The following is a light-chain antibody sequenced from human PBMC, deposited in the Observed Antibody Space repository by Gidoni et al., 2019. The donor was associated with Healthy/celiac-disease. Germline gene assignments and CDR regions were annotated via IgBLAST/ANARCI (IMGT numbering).Light chain of an antibody. J-gene: IGKJ5*01. CDR3: QQYNSYPIT. V-gene: IGKV1-5*03. Sequence: DIQMTQSPSTLSASVGDRVTITCRASQSISSWLAWYQPKPGKAPKLLIYKASSLESVVPSRFSGRGSGTEFTLTISRLQPDDFATYYCQQYNSYPITFXQXTRLEIK. CDR2: KAS. CDR1: QSISSW.